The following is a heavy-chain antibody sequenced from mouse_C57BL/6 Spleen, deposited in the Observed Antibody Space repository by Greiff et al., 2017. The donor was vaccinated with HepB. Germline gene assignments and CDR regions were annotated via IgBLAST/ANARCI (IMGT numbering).Heavy chain of an antibody. D-gene: IGHD1-1*01. CDR2: ISSGGSYT. CDR3: ARHTDLYFDY. J-gene: IGHJ2*01. Sequence: EVNVVESGGDLVKPGGSLKLSCAASGFTFSSYGMSWVRQTPDKRLEWVATISSGGSYTYYPDSVKGRFTISRDNAKNTLYLQMSSLKSEDTAMYYCARHTDLYFDYWGQGTTLTVSS. CDR1: GFTFSSYG. V-gene: IGHV5-6*01.